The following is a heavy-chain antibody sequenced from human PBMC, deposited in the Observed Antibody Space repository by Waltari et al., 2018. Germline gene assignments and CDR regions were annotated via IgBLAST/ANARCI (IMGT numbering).Heavy chain of an antibody. J-gene: IGHJ4*02. CDR3: TTNPGY. Sequence: EVQLVESGGGLVQPGGSLRLSCAASGFSTDYWLDWVRQAPGKGLVWVARMNTDGTSITYADSVKGRFTISRDSAKNTYYLQMNGLRAEDTAVYYCTTNPGYWGQGTLVTVSS. CDR1: GFSTDYW. V-gene: IGHV3-74*03. CDR2: MNTDGTSI.